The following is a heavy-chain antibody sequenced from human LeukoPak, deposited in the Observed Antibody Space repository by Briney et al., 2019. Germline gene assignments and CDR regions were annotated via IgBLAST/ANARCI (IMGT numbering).Heavy chain of an antibody. J-gene: IGHJ4*02. CDR1: GDSISSGYY. Sequence: SETLSLTCTVSGDSISSGYYWGWIRQPPGKGLEWIGSIYHSGSTYYNPSLKSRVTISVDTSKNQFSLKLSSVTAADTAVYYCARAIRGYSYGSFDYWGQGTLVTVSS. CDR2: IYHSGST. D-gene: IGHD5-18*01. V-gene: IGHV4-38-2*02. CDR3: ARAIRGYSYGSFDY.